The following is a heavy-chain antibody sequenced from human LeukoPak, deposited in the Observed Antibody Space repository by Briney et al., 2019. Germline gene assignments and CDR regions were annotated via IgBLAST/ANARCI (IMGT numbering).Heavy chain of an antibody. CDR1: GFTFSSYG. V-gene: IGHV3-30*03. CDR2: ISDDGSDK. CDR3: ARTSLSGDGYKVGYFDY. J-gene: IGHJ4*02. D-gene: IGHD5-24*01. Sequence: GGSLRLSCAASGFTFSSYGMHWVRRAPGKGLEWVAVISDDGSDKYYADSVKGRFTISRDHSKNTLYLQMNSLTAEDTAVYYCARTSLSGDGYKVGYFDYWGQGTLVTVSS.